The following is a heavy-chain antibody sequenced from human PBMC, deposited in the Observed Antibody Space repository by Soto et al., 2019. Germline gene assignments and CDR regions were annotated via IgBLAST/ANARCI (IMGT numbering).Heavy chain of an antibody. CDR2: ISYDGSNK. D-gene: IGHD7-27*01. J-gene: IGHJ4*02. CDR1: GFTFSSYG. Sequence: SLRLSCAASGFTFSSYGMHWVRQAPGKGLEWVAVISYDGSNKYYADSVKGRFTISRDNSKNTLYLQMNSLRAEDTAVYYCAKELTGDHESKSGQYWGQGTLVTVSS. V-gene: IGHV3-30*18. CDR3: AKELTGDHESKSGQY.